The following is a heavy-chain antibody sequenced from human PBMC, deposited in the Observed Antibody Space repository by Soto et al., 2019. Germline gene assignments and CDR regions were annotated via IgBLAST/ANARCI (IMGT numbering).Heavy chain of an antibody. CDR3: ARGSSGYYYFDY. V-gene: IGHV6-1*01. CDR2: TYYRSKWYN. Sequence: SPSLSLTCAISADSVSSNTAAWNWIRQSPSIGLERLGRTYYRSKWYNDCALSVTSRITIYPDSSKNQFSLQLNSVTPEYTAVYYGARGSSGYYYFDYWGQRTLVSVSS. D-gene: IGHD6-19*01. CDR1: ADSVSSNTAA. J-gene: IGHJ4*02.